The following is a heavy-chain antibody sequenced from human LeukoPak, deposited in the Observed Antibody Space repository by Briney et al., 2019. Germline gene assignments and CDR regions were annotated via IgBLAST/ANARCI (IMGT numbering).Heavy chain of an antibody. Sequence: GASVKVSCKASGYTFTGYYMHWVRQAPGQGLEWMGWINPNSGGTNYTQKFQGRVTMTRDTSISTAYMELSRLRSDDTAVYYCARARYQLLSTWFDPWGQGTLVTVSS. CDR3: ARARYQLLSTWFDP. V-gene: IGHV1-2*02. CDR1: GYTFTGYY. D-gene: IGHD2-2*01. CDR2: INPNSGGT. J-gene: IGHJ5*02.